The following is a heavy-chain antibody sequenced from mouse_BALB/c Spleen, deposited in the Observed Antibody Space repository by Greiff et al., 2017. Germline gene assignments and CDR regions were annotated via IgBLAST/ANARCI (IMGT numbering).Heavy chain of an antibody. D-gene: IGHD2-14*01. CDR3: ARRYDFYAMDY. Sequence: VHVKQSGAELVRPGALVKLSCKASGFNIKDYYMHWVKQRPEQGLEWIGWIDPENGNTIYDPKFQGKASITADTSSNTAYLQLSSLTSEDTAVYYCARRYDFYAMDYWGQGTSVTVSS. J-gene: IGHJ4*01. CDR2: IDPENGNT. V-gene: IGHV14-1*02. CDR1: GFNIKDYY.